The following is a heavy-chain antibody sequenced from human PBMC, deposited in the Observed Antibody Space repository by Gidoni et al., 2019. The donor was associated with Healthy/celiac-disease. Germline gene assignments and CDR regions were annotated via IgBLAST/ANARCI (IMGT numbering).Heavy chain of an antibody. CDR3: AHRSRYQLRPIDY. CDR1: GFSPSTSRVG. J-gene: IGHJ4*02. Sequence: QINLKESGPQLVKPTQTLTLTFTLSGFSPSTSRVGVGWIRQPPGRALKWLALIYWNDDKRYSPSLTSRLTISKDTSKKQVISTMTDMDAVNTATYYCAHRSRYQLRPIDYWGQGTLVTVSS. CDR2: IYWNDDK. V-gene: IGHV2-5*01. D-gene: IGHD2-2*01.